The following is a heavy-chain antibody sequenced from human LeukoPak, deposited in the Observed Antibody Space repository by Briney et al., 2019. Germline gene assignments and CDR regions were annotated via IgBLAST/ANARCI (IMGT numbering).Heavy chain of an antibody. V-gene: IGHV1-69*13. CDR3: AREPYSSSWFDY. CDR2: IIPILGTA. J-gene: IGHJ4*02. D-gene: IGHD6-13*01. CDR1: GGTFSSYA. Sequence: SVKVSCKASGGTFSSYAISWVRQAPGQGLEWMGGIIPILGTANYAQKFQGRVTITADESTSTAYMELSSLRSEDTAVYYCAREPYSSSWFDYWGQGTLVTVSS.